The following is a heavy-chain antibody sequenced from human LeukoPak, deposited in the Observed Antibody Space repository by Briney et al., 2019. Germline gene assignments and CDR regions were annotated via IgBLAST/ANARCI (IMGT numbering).Heavy chain of an antibody. J-gene: IGHJ4*02. Sequence: SETLSLTCTGSGGSISSGDYYWSWIRQPPGKGLEWIGYIYYSGSTYYNPSLKSRVTISVDTSKNQFSLKLSSVTAADTAVYYCARDPYDSSGFDYWGQGTLVTVSS. CDR2: IYYSGST. CDR3: ARDPYDSSGFDY. D-gene: IGHD3-22*01. V-gene: IGHV4-30-4*08. CDR1: GGSISSGDYY.